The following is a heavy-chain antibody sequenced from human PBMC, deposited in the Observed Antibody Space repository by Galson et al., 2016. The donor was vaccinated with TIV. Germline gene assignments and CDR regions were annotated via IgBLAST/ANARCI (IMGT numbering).Heavy chain of an antibody. D-gene: IGHD3-16*01. CDR1: DFSITSGHY. V-gene: IGHV4-38-2*02. Sequence: ETLSLTCIVSDFSITSGHYWGWVRQPPGKGLEWIGNIYQSGGTYSLKSRLTISVDTSNNQFSLNLSSVTAADTAVYYCARVRIRGGWARYFDSWGQGTLVTVSS. CDR2: IYQSGGT. J-gene: IGHJ4*02. CDR3: ARVRIRGGWARYFDS.